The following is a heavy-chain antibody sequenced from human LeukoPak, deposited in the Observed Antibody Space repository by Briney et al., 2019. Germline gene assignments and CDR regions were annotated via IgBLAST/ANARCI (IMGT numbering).Heavy chain of an antibody. V-gene: IGHV3-33*08. J-gene: IGHJ4*02. CDR2: IWYDGSNK. CDR3: ARAEITSGSLDF. D-gene: IGHD1-26*01. CDR1: GFTFSSYT. Sequence: GGSLRLSCAASGFTFSSYTMNWVRQAPGKGLEWVAVIWYDGSNKYYADSVKGRFTISRDNSKNTLYLQMNSLRAEDTAVYYCARAEITSGSLDFWGQGTLVTVSS.